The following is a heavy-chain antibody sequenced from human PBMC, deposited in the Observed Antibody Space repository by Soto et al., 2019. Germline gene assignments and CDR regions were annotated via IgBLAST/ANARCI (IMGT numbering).Heavy chain of an antibody. CDR3: ARGEDAFFYYGLDV. CDR2: IYDTGISGYTPST. J-gene: IGHJ6*02. V-gene: IGHV4-59*01. CDR1: GGSISSYY. Sequence: SETLSLTCTVSGGSISSYYWSWIRRPPGKGLEWIAYIYDTGISGYTPSTSYNPSLKSRVTMSVDTSKSQFSLKLTSVTAADTAVYYCARGEDAFFYYGLDVWGQGITVTVSS.